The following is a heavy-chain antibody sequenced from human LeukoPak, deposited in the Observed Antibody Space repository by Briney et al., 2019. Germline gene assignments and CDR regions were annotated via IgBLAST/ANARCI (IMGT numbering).Heavy chain of an antibody. CDR1: GGTFSSFA. V-gene: IGHV1-69*13. CDR3: AIIPAAMPRYYCYGMDV. Sequence: GASVKVSCKASGGTFSSFAISWVRQAPGQGLEWMGGIIPIFGTANYAQKSQGRVTITADESTSTAYMELSSLRSEDTAVYYCAIIPAAMPRYYCYGMDVWGKGTTVTVSS. J-gene: IGHJ6*04. D-gene: IGHD2-2*01. CDR2: IIPIFGTA.